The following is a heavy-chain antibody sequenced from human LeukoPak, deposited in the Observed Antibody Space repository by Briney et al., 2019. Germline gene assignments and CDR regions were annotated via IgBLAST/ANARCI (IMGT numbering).Heavy chain of an antibody. V-gene: IGHV3-48*01. CDR3: VRDLNWAFDY. CDR2: IRSESSST. CDR1: GFTFSRYT. J-gene: IGHJ4*02. Sequence: GGSLRRSCAASGFTFSRYTMNWVRQAPGKELEWISNIRSESSSTTYADSVKGRFTISRDNAKNSLYLQINSLRAEDTAVYYCVRDLNWAFDYWGQGTLVTVSS. D-gene: IGHD3-16*01.